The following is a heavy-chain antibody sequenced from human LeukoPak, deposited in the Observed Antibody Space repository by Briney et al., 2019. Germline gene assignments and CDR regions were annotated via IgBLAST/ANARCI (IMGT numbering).Heavy chain of an antibody. CDR1: GCSISSDGYY. Sequence: PSQTLSLTCTVSGCSISSDGYYWSWIRQHPGKGLEGIRYIDCSKNYYYNPSLKSRITISVDTSKNQFSLKLSSVTAADTAVYYCARGADCSGGSCYVGNWFDPWGQGTLVTVSS. D-gene: IGHD2-15*01. J-gene: IGHJ5*02. CDR2: IDCSKNY. V-gene: IGHV4-31*03. CDR3: ARGADCSGGSCYVGNWFDP.